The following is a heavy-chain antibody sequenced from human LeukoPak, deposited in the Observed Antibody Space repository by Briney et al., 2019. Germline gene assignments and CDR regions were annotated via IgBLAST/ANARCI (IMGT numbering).Heavy chain of an antibody. J-gene: IGHJ4*02. CDR2: IYHSGST. CDR1: GGSISSSSYY. CDR3: ASSITVTTDY. V-gene: IGHV4-39*07. Sequence: SETLSLTCTVSGGSISSSSYYWGWIRQPPGEGLEWIGSIYHSGSTYYNPSLKSRATMSVDTSKNQFSLKLRSVTAADTAVYYCASSITVTTDYWGQGILVTVSS. D-gene: IGHD4-17*01.